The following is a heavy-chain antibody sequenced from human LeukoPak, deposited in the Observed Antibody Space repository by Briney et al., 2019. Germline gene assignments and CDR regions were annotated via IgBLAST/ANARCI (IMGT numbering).Heavy chain of an antibody. CDR3: ARASHEWELLLTGTYYFDY. J-gene: IGHJ4*02. CDR2: IYYSGST. CDR1: GFTFSSYG. D-gene: IGHD1-26*01. Sequence: TRGSLRLSCAASGFTFSSYGMSWVRQPPGKGLEWIGSIYYSGSTYYNPSLKSRVTISVDTSKNQFSLKLSSVTAADTAVYYCARASHEWELLLTGTYYFDYWGQGTLVTVSS. V-gene: IGHV4-38-2*01.